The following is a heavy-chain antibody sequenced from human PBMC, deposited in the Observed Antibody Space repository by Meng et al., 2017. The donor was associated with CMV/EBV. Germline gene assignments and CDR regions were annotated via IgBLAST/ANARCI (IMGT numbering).Heavy chain of an antibody. CDR2: IKSKPDGGTT. Sequence: FSNAWMSWVRQAPGKGLEWVGRIKSKPDGGTTDYAAPVKGRFTISRDDSKNTLYLQMNSLKTEDTAVYYCTTHSRYDFWSGYYLFDYWGRGTLVTVSS. D-gene: IGHD3-3*01. CDR1: FSNAW. J-gene: IGHJ4*02. V-gene: IGHV3-15*01. CDR3: TTHSRYDFWSGYYLFDY.